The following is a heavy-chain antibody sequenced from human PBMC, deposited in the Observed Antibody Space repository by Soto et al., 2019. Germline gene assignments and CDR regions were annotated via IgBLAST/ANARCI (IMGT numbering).Heavy chain of an antibody. V-gene: IGHV1-18*01. CDR1: GYTFTNHG. J-gene: IGHJ4*02. CDR2: ISPYNGDT. Sequence: GASVKVSCKASGYTFTNHGISWVRRAPGEGLEWMGWISPYNGDTNNAQKFQGRVTMTTDTPTNTGFMELTRLTSDDTAVYYCARGGISSSEGLDYWGQGTLVTVSS. CDR3: ARGGISSSEGLDY. D-gene: IGHD6-13*01.